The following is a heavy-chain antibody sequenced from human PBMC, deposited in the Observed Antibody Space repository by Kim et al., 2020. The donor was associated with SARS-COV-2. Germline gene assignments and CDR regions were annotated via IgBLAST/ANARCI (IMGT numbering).Heavy chain of an antibody. V-gene: IGHV4-34*01. Sequence: YNPSLKRRVTISEDTSKNQFSLRLSSVTAADTAVYYGARARRILGRLYDYWGQGTLVTVAS. CDR3: ARARRILGRLYDY. J-gene: IGHJ4*02.